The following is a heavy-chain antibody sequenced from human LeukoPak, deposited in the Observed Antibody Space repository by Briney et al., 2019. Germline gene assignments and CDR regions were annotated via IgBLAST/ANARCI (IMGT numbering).Heavy chain of an antibody. CDR2: ISSSSNTI. J-gene: IGHJ3*02. CDR3: ARNIAAAGTHAFDI. V-gene: IGHV3-48*04. D-gene: IGHD6-13*01. Sequence: GGSLRLSCAASGFTFSTYSMNWVRQAPGKGLEWVSYISSSSNTIYYADSVKGRFTISRDNAKNSLYLQMNSLRAEDTAVYYCARNIAAAGTHAFDIWGQGTMVTVSS. CDR1: GFTFSTYS.